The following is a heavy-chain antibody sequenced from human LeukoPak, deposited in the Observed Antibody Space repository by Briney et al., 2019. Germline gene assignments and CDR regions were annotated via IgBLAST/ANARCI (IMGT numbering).Heavy chain of an antibody. D-gene: IGHD3-10*01. V-gene: IGHV1-69*13. CDR3: ASSYPRRMVRGTDDY. CDR1: GYTLTSYA. J-gene: IGHJ4*02. CDR2: IIPIFGTA. Sequence: ASVKVSCKASGYTLTSYAISWVRQAPGQGLEWMGGIIPIFGTANYAQKFQGRVTITADESTSTAYMELSSLRSEDTAVYYCASSYPRRMVRGTDDYWGQGTLVTVSS.